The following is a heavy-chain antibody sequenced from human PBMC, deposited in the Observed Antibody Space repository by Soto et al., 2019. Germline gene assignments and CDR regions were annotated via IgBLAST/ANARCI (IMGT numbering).Heavy chain of an antibody. CDR1: GFTFDDYS. CDR2: ISWNSGSI. V-gene: IGHV3-9*01. D-gene: IGHD6-13*01. J-gene: IGHJ4*02. CDR3: AKDHRIAAVLHYFDY. Sequence: GGSLRLSCAASGFTFDDYSIHWVRHAPGKGLEWVSGISWNSGSIGYADSVKGRFTISRDNAKNSLYLQMNSLRAEDTALYYCAKDHRIAAVLHYFDYWGQGTLVTVSS.